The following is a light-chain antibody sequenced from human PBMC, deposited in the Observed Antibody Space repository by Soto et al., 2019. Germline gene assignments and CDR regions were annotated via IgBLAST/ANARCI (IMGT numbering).Light chain of an antibody. J-gene: IGLJ1*01. CDR2: EDN. CDR1: SGSVASNF. Sequence: NIMLTQPHSVSESPGQTVTISCTRSSGSVASNFVQWYQQRPGSAPTIVIYEDNQRPSGVPDRFSGSIDRSSNSASLTISGLETEDEADYYCQSYDSSNYVFGTGTKLTVL. V-gene: IGLV6-57*03. CDR3: QSYDSSNYV.